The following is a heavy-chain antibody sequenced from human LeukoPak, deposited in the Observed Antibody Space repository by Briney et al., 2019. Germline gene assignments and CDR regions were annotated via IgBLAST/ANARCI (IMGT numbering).Heavy chain of an antibody. CDR1: GFTFSSYE. J-gene: IGHJ4*02. D-gene: IGHD6-19*01. CDR2: ISTSGSTI. CDR3: ARAGSGWSIDY. Sequence: GGSLRLSCAASGFTFSSYEMNWVRQAPGKGLEWVSYISTSGSTIYYADSVKGRFTISRDNAKNSLYLQMNSLTAEGADVYYCARAGSGWSIDYWGQGTLVTVSS. V-gene: IGHV3-48*03.